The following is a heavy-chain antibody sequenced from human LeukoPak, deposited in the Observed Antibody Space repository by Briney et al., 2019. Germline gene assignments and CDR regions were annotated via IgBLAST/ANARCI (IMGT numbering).Heavy chain of an antibody. Sequence: ASVKVSCKASGYTFTSYGISWVRQSPGQGLDWMGWISAYNGNTNYAQKLQGRVTMTTDTSTSTAYMELRSLRSDDTAVYYCARVGYCSGGSCYPTKFDYWGQGTLVTVSP. CDR1: GYTFTSYG. CDR3: ARVGYCSGGSCYPTKFDY. J-gene: IGHJ4*02. D-gene: IGHD2-15*01. CDR2: ISAYNGNT. V-gene: IGHV1-18*01.